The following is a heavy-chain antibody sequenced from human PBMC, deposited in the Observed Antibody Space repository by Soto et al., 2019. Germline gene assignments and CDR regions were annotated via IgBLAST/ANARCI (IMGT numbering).Heavy chain of an antibody. J-gene: IGHJ4*02. CDR1: GFTFSSYG. CDR3: AKDRGDSSGYYYDLVYYFDY. V-gene: IGHV3-30*18. D-gene: IGHD3-22*01. CDR2: ISYDGSNK. Sequence: QVQLVESGGGVVQPGRSLRLSCAASGFTFSSYGMHWVRQAPGKGLEWVAVISYDGSNKYYADSVKGRFTISRDNSKNTLYLQMNSLRAEDTAVYYFAKDRGDSSGYYYDLVYYFDYWGQGTLVTVSS.